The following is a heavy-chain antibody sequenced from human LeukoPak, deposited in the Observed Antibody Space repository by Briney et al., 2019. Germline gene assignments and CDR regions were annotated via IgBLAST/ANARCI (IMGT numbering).Heavy chain of an antibody. CDR2: INTGGGT. J-gene: IGHJ4*02. CDR3: AREAGVLPHFDQ. Sequence: GGSLRLSCAAPGFTVSSKYMSWVRQAPGEGLEWVSVINTGGGTYYADSVRGRFTFSRDNSMNTLYLHMNSLRAEVTAVYYWAREAGVLPHFDQWGQGTLVTVSS. V-gene: IGHV3-53*01. CDR1: GFTVSSKY. D-gene: IGHD6-19*01.